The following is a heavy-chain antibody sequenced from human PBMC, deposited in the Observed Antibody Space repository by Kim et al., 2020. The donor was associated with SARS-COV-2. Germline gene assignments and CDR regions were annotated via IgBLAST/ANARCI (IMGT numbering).Heavy chain of an antibody. J-gene: IGHJ6*02. CDR3: ARWPDIVVVVAATGEVDYYYGMDV. V-gene: IGHV7-4-1*02. CDR1: GYTFTSSA. CDR2: INTNTGNP. Sequence: ASVKVSCKASGYTFTSSAMNWVRQAPGQGLEWMGWINTNTGNPTYAQGFTGRFVFSLDTSVSTAYLQINSLKAEDTAVYYCARWPDIVVVVAATGEVDYYYGMDVWGQGTTVTVSS. D-gene: IGHD2-15*01.